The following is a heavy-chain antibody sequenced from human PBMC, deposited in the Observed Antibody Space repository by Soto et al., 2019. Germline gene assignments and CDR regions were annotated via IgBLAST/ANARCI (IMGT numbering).Heavy chain of an antibody. CDR3: ATRLVPTTMTGWIDS. V-gene: IGHV3-30*03. J-gene: IGHJ5*01. CDR1: GFTFGSYG. D-gene: IGHD2-2*01. CDR2: ISYDGSIE. Sequence: QVQLVESGGGVVQPGRSLRLSCAASGFTFGSYGMHWVRQAPGKGLEWVAVISYDGSIEHYSDSVKGRFTISRDNSKNKLYLQLNSLRAEDTGVYYCATRLVPTTMTGWIDSWGQGTLVTVSS.